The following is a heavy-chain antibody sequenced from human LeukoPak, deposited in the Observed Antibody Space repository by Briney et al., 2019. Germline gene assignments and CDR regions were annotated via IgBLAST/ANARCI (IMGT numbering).Heavy chain of an antibody. Sequence: GSVKVSCKASGYTFTGYYMHWVRQAPGQGLEWVGWVNPDRGGTNYAQKFQGRVTMTRDTSINTAYMDLSRLTSDDTAVYYCARIHCSSTSCYYFDYWGQGTLVTVSS. CDR1: GYTFTGYY. CDR2: VNPDRGGT. D-gene: IGHD2-2*01. V-gene: IGHV1-2*02. J-gene: IGHJ4*02. CDR3: ARIHCSSTSCYYFDY.